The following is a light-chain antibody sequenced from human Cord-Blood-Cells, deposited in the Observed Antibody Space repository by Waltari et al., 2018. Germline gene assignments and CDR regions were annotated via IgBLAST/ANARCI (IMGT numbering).Light chain of an antibody. CDR1: SSDVGCSNY. CDR3: SSYTSSSTLV. CDR2: EVS. Sequence: QSALTPPASVSGSPGQSIALPCTGTSSDVGCSNYVSWYQQHPGKAPKLMIYEVSNRPSGVSKRFSGSKSGNTASLTISGLQAEDEADYYCSSYTSSSTLVFGGGTKLTVL. J-gene: IGLJ2*01. V-gene: IGLV2-14*01.